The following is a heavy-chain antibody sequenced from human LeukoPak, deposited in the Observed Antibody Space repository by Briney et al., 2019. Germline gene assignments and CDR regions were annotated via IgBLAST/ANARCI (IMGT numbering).Heavy chain of an antibody. CDR2: IYYSGST. D-gene: IGHD2-2*01. CDR3: ARSPGGYCSSTSCYEFDY. V-gene: IGHV4-59*01. CDR1: GGSISSYY. Sequence: SETLSLTCTVSGGSISSYYWSWIRQPPGKGLEWIGYIYYSGSTNFNPSLKSRVTISVDTSKNQFSLKLSSVTAADTAVYYCARSPGGYCSSTSCYEFDYWGQGTLVTVSS. J-gene: IGHJ4*02.